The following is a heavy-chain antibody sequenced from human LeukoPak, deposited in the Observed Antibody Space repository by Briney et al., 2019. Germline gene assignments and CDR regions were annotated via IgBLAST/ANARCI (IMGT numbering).Heavy chain of an antibody. J-gene: IGHJ4*02. Sequence: GASVKVSCKASGGTFSSYAISWVRQAPGQGLEWMGGIIPIFGTANYAQKFQGRVTITADKSTSTAYMEPSSLRSEDTAVYYCARAGYYYDSSGHGPFDYWGQGTLVTVSS. CDR3: ARAGYYYDSSGHGPFDY. V-gene: IGHV1-69*06. CDR1: GGTFSSYA. CDR2: IIPIFGTA. D-gene: IGHD3-22*01.